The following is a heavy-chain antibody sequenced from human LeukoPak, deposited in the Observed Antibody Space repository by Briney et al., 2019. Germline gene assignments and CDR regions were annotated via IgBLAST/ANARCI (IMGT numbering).Heavy chain of an antibody. CDR2: IKQDGSEK. V-gene: IGHV3-7*01. CDR3: ARFGVVPKYYYYYGMDV. CDR1: GFTFSSYG. Sequence: PGGSLRLSCAASGFTFSSYGMHWVRQAPGKGLEWVANIKQDGSEKYYVDSVKGRFTISRDNAKNSLYLQMNSLRAEDTAVYYCARFGVVPKYYYYYGMDVWGQGTTVTVSS. J-gene: IGHJ6*02. D-gene: IGHD2-2*01.